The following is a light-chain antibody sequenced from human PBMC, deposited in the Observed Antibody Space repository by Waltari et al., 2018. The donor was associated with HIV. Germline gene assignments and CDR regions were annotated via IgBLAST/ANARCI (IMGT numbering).Light chain of an antibody. CDR2: EVS. CDR3: CSYVGFVNSFVL. Sequence: QSALTQPASVSGSPGQSLTISCTGTSSNLVSWYQQHPGKAPKLIIYEVSKRPSGVSDRFSAAKSGNTASLTISGLQAEDEADYHCCSYVGFVNSFVLFGGGTKLTVL. V-gene: IGLV2-23*02. J-gene: IGLJ2*01. CDR1: SSNL.